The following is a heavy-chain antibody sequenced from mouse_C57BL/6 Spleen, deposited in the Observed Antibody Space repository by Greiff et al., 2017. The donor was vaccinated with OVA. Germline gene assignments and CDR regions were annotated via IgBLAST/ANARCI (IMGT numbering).Heavy chain of an antibody. D-gene: IGHD3-2*02. CDR2: IYPGGGYT. CDR3: ARSGGVDSSGYSYYFDY. V-gene: IGHV1-63*01. CDR1: GYTFTNYW. J-gene: IGHJ2*01. Sequence: QVQLQQSGAELVRPGTSVKMSCKASGYTFTNYWIGWAKQRPGHGLEWIGDIYPGGGYTNYNEKFKGKATLTADKSSSTAYMQFSSLTSEDSASYYCARSGGVDSSGYSYYFDYWGQGTTLTVSS.